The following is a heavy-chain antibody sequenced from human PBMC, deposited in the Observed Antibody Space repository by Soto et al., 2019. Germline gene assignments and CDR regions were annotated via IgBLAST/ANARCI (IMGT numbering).Heavy chain of an antibody. Sequence: GASVKVSCKASGYTFTSYGISWVRQAPGQGLEWMGWISAYNGNTNYAQKFQGRVTMTTDTSTSTAYMELRSLRSDDTAVYYCARDTQYSSGWVYYYYGMDVWGQGTTVTVSS. CDR3: ARDTQYSSGWVYYYYGMDV. V-gene: IGHV1-18*04. CDR1: GYTFTSYG. J-gene: IGHJ6*02. CDR2: ISAYNGNT. D-gene: IGHD6-19*01.